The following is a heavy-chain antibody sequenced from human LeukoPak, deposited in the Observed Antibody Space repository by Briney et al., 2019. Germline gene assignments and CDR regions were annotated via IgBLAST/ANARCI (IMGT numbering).Heavy chain of an antibody. CDR1: GFTFSNYW. V-gene: IGHV3-74*01. Sequence: PGGSLRLSCATSGFTFSNYWMHWVRQAPGKGLEWISWIETDGSTSGYLRSVQGRFTVSRDNAKSTVHLQMNSLRAEDTATYYCARDQVGTMPLDFWGRGTLVTVSS. CDR3: ARDQVGTMPLDF. J-gene: IGHJ4*02. CDR2: IETDGSTS. D-gene: IGHD1-26*01.